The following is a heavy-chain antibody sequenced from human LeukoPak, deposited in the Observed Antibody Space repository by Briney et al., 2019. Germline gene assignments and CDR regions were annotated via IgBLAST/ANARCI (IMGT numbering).Heavy chain of an antibody. CDR1: GFTFSSYA. V-gene: IGHV3-23*01. CDR2: ISGSGGST. D-gene: IGHD3-3*01. J-gene: IGHJ4*02. Sequence: GGSLRLSCAASGFTFSSYAMSWVRQAPGKGLEWVSAISGSGGSTYYADSVKGRFTISRDKSKNTLYLQMNSLRAEDTAVYYCAKGYDFWSGYFDYWGQGILVTVSS. CDR3: AKGYDFWSGYFDY.